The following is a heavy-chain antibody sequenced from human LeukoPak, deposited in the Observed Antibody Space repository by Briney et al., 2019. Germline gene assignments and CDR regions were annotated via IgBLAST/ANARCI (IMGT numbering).Heavy chain of an antibody. D-gene: IGHD6-19*01. Sequence: GRSLRLSCAASGFTFSSFAMSWVRQAPGKGLEWVSAISGSGGSRYYADSVQGRYSISRDNSKNTLYLQMNSLRAEDTAAYYCARMMYSSGWLAYFDYWGQGTLVTVSS. CDR3: ARMMYSSGWLAYFDY. J-gene: IGHJ4*02. CDR1: GFTFSSFA. CDR2: ISGSGGSR. V-gene: IGHV3-23*01.